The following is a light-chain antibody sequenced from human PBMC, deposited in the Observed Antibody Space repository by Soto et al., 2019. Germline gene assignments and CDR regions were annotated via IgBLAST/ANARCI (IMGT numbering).Light chain of an antibody. V-gene: IGKV4-1*01. J-gene: IGKJ3*01. CDR2: WAS. Sequence: DIVMTQSPDSLAVSLGERATINCKSSQSVLYSSNNKNYLAWYQQKPGQPPKLLIYWASTRESGVLDRFSGSGSGTDFTLTISSLQAEDVAVYYCQQYYSTRLTFGPGTKVDIK. CDR3: QQYYSTRLT. CDR1: QSVLYSSNNKNY.